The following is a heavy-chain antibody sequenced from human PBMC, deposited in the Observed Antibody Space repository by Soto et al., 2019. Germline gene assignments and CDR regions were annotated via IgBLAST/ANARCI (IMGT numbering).Heavy chain of an antibody. D-gene: IGHD3-10*01. CDR3: VGGQYYFDY. V-gene: IGHV3-30*03. CDR1: GFPFTSYG. CDR2: ISYEGSDK. J-gene: IGHJ4*02. Sequence: QVQLVESGGGVVQPGRSLRLSCAASGFPFTSYGMHWVREGPDKGLEWVAVISYEGSDKYYADSVKGRFTISRDNSKNTLYLQMNSLRPEDTALYYCVGGQYYFDYRGQGTLVSVSS.